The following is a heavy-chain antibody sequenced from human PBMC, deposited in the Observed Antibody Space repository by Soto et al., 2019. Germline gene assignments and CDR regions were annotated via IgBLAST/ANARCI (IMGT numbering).Heavy chain of an antibody. J-gene: IGHJ3*02. Sequence: TSETLSLTCTVSGGSISSYYWSWIRQPPGKGLEWIGYIYYSGSTNYNPSLKSRVTISVDTSKNQFSLKLSSVTAADTAVYYCARHDIVVVVAANDAFDIWGQGTMVTVSS. CDR1: GGSISSYY. D-gene: IGHD2-15*01. CDR3: ARHDIVVVVAANDAFDI. CDR2: IYYSGST. V-gene: IGHV4-59*08.